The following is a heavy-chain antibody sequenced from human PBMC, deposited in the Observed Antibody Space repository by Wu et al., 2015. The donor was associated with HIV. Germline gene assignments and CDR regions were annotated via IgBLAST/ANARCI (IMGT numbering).Heavy chain of an antibody. CDR2: INPNSGGT. CDR3: ARDRKYYYGSGSYLESYAFDI. Sequence: QVQLVQSGAEVKKPGASVKVSCKASGYTFTGYYVHWVRQAPGQGLEWMGWINPNSGGTNYAQKFQGRVTMTRDTSISTAYMELSRLRSDDTAVYYCARDRKYYYGSGSYLESYAFDIWGQGTMVTVSS. D-gene: IGHD3-10*01. CDR1: GYTFTGYY. J-gene: IGHJ3*02. V-gene: IGHV1-2*02.